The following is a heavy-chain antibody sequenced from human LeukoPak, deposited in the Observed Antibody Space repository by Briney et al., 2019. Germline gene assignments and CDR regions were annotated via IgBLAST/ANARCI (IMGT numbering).Heavy chain of an antibody. CDR3: ARQLERRYYYYMDV. CDR2: IIPIFATT. CDR1: GGAFSSYA. J-gene: IGHJ6*03. D-gene: IGHD1-1*01. V-gene: IGHV1-69*13. Sequence: ASVKVSCKASGGAFSSYAISWVRQAPGQGLEWMGGIIPIFATTNFAQKFQGRVTITADESTSTAYMELSSLRSEDTAVYYCARQLERRYYYYMDVWGKGTTVTVSS.